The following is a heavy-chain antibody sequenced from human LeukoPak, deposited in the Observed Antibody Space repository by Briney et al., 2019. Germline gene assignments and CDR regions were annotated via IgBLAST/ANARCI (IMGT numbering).Heavy chain of an antibody. D-gene: IGHD6-19*01. CDR3: ATSSGWSSLDY. CDR1: GFTFSSYA. CDR2: ISSNGGST. Sequence: PGGSLRLSCAASGFTFSSYAMHWVRQAPGKGLEYVSAISSNGGSTYYANSVKGRFSISRDNSKNTLYLQMGSLRAEDMAVYYCATSSGWSSLDYWGQGTLVTVSS. V-gene: IGHV3-64*01. J-gene: IGHJ4*02.